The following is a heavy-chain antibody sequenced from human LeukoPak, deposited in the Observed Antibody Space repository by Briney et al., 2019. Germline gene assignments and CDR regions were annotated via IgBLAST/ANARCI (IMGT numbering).Heavy chain of an antibody. CDR2: INSDGSNT. Sequence: GGSLRLSCAASGFTFSSSWVHWVRQAPGKGLVWVSRINSDGSNTNYADSVKGRFTISRDNAKNTLYLQMNSLRVEDTAVYYCARGGDGLGYWGRGTLVTVSS. J-gene: IGHJ4*02. CDR3: ARGGDGLGY. V-gene: IGHV3-74*01. CDR1: GFTFSSSW. D-gene: IGHD4-17*01.